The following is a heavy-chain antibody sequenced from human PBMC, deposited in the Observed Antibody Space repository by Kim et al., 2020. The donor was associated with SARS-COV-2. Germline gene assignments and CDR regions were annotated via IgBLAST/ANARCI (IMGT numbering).Heavy chain of an antibody. CDR1: GGTFSSYA. J-gene: IGHJ4*02. CDR3: ARGSNYYDSSGCDY. D-gene: IGHD3-22*01. Sequence: SVKVSCKASGGTFSSYAISWVRQAPGQGLEWMGRIIPILGIANYAQKFQGRVTITADKSTSTAYMELSSLRSEDTVVYYCARGSNYYDSSGCDYWGQGTLVTVSS. CDR2: IIPILGIA. V-gene: IGHV1-69*04.